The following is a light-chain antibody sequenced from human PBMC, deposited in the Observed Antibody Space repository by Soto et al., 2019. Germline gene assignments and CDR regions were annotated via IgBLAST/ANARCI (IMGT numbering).Light chain of an antibody. CDR3: SSYASSSPFV. Sequence: QSALTQPASVSGSPGQSITISCTGTGSDVGGYKYVSWYQQLPGKAPKLMIYDVSYQPSGVSDRFSGSKSGNTASLIISGLQAEDEADYYCSSYASSSPFVFGTGTKVTVL. CDR1: GSDVGGYKY. J-gene: IGLJ1*01. CDR2: DVS. V-gene: IGLV2-14*01.